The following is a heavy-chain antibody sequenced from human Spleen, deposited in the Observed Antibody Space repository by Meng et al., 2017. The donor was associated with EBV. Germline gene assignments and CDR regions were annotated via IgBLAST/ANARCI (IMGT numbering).Heavy chain of an antibody. V-gene: IGHV1-2*06. CDR2: MNSNSGST. J-gene: IGHJ4*02. D-gene: IGHD6-13*01. CDR1: GYSFTAYY. Sequence: QVQLVQSGAEVKKPXASVKVPCKASGYSFTAYYIHWVRQAPGQGLEWMGRMNSNSGSTNYAQKFQGRVTMTRDTSINTAYMELTSLRSDDTAVYYCARRAVGQLTTLDYWGQGTLVTVSS. CDR3: ARRAVGQLTTLDY.